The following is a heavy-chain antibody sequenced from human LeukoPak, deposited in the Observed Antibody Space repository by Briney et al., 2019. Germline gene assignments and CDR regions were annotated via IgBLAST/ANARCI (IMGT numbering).Heavy chain of an antibody. J-gene: IGHJ6*03. V-gene: IGHV3-23*01. CDR3: AKEGLYCSGGSCYSFYYYYMDV. CDR1: GFTFSSYA. CDR2: ISGSGGST. D-gene: IGHD2-15*01. Sequence: GGSLRLSCAASGFTFSSYAMSWVRQAPGKGLEWVSAISGSGGSTYYADSVKGRFTISRDNSKNTLYLQMNSLRAEDTAVYYCAKEGLYCSGGSCYSFYYYYMDVWGKGTTVTVSS.